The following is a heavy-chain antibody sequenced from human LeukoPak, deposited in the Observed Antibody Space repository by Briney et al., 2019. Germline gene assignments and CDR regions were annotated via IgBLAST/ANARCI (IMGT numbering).Heavy chain of an antibody. CDR3: ARSEHSSSSFDY. CDR2: ITNSSTPI. D-gene: IGHD6-6*01. CDR1: GFTLSSYS. V-gene: IGHV3-21*01. Sequence: PGGSLRLSCAASGFTLSSYSMNWVRQPPGKGLEWVSYITNSSTPIYYADSVKGRFTISRENAMHSLYLQMNSLRAEDTAIYYCARSEHSSSSFDYWGRGTLVTVSS. J-gene: IGHJ4*02.